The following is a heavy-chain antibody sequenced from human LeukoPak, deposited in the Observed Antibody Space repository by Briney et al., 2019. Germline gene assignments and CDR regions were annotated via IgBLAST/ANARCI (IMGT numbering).Heavy chain of an antibody. CDR3: ASLAAAGRAALQKGIYYYYYMDV. CDR2: MNANSGNT. J-gene: IGHJ6*03. V-gene: IGHV1-8*01. Sequence: ASVKVSCKASGYTFTSYDINWVRQAAGQGREWMGWMNANSGNTGYAQKFQGRFTMTRNTSISTAYMELSSLRSEDTAVYYCASLAAAGRAALQKGIYYYYYMDVWGKGTTVTVSS. D-gene: IGHD6-13*01. CDR1: GYTFTSYD.